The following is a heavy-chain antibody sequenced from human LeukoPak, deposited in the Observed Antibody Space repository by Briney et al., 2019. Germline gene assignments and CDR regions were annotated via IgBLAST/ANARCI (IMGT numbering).Heavy chain of an antibody. V-gene: IGHV3-74*01. D-gene: IGHD4-23*01. J-gene: IGHJ4*02. Sequence: GGSLRLSCAASGFTFSSYWMHWVGQAPGKGLVWVSRINSDGSSRSYADSVKGRFTISRDNAKKTLYLQMNSLRAEDTAVYYCARGSGNADYWGQGTLVTVSS. CDR1: GFTFSSYW. CDR2: INSDGSSR. CDR3: ARGSGNADY.